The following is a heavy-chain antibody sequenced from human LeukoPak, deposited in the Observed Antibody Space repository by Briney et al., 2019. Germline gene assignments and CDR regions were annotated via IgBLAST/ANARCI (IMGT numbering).Heavy chain of an antibody. Sequence: SETLSLTCTVSGGSVTTSYWSWIRQSDGEGLEWIGRAYISGDTKYNPSLKSRVIMSLDASKNQFSLSLRSVTAADTAVYYCARLIAEVGGGTNYFDTWGQGTLVTVSS. CDR1: GGSVTTSY. D-gene: IGHD2-21*01. J-gene: IGHJ4*02. CDR2: AYISGDT. V-gene: IGHV4-4*07. CDR3: ARLIAEVGGGTNYFDT.